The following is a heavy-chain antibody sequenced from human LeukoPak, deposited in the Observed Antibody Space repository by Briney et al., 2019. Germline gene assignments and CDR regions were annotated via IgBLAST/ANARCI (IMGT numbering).Heavy chain of an antibody. D-gene: IGHD2-2*02. CDR3: ARDAQYCSSTSCYTWFDP. V-gene: IGHV1-69*01. Sequence: GSSVKVSCKASGGTFISYAISWVRQAPGQGLEWMGGLIPIFGTANYAQKFQGRVTITADESTSTAYMELSSLRSEDTAVYYCARDAQYCSSTSCYTWFDPWGQGTLVTVSS. CDR1: GGTFISYA. CDR2: LIPIFGTA. J-gene: IGHJ5*02.